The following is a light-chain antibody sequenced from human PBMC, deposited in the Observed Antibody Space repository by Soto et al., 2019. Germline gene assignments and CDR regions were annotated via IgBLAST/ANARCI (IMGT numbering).Light chain of an antibody. CDR3: AAWDDSLNGPA. J-gene: IGLJ2*01. Sequence: QSVLTQPPSASGTPGQRVTVSCSGTYSNIGINDVHWYRQLSGTAPQILIYDTSQRATGVPDRFSGSRSGPSASLVISGLQTEDEADYHCAAWDDSLNGPAFGGGTKVTVL. CDR1: YSNIGIND. CDR2: DTS. V-gene: IGLV1-44*01.